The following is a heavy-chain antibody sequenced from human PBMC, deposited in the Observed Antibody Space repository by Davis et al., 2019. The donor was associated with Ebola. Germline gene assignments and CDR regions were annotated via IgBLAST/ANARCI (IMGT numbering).Heavy chain of an antibody. Sequence: LSLTCAASGFTFSSYGMHWVRQAPGKGLEWVAVIWYDGSNKYYADSVKGRFTISRDNSKNTLYLQMNSLRAEDTAVYYCARGSGYSSGWKDYWGQGTLVTVSS. CDR3: ARGSGYSSGWKDY. V-gene: IGHV3-33*01. D-gene: IGHD6-19*01. J-gene: IGHJ4*02. CDR1: GFTFSSYG. CDR2: IWYDGSNK.